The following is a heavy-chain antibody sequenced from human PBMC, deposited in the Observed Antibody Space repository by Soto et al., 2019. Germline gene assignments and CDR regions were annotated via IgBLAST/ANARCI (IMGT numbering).Heavy chain of an antibody. CDR3: ARTDRDFYGLDV. Sequence: EVQLVESGGGLVQPGGSLRLSCEASGFTFRNYDMHWVRQGTGKGLEWVSGISAAGDPDYADSVEGRFTISRENAQNSFFLQMNSLRVGDTALYYCARTDRDFYGLDVWGQGPTVIVSS. CDR2: ISAAGDP. J-gene: IGHJ6*02. CDR1: GFTFRNYD. V-gene: IGHV3-13*05.